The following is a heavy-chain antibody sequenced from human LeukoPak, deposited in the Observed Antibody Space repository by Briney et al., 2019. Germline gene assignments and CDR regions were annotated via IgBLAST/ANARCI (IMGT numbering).Heavy chain of an antibody. CDR3: ARDIPNSYGYNAAEGFDY. CDR1: GFTFSSYA. J-gene: IGHJ4*02. Sequence: GGSLRLSCAASGFTFSSYAMSWVRQAPGRGLQWVSTISGSGGSTYYADSVKGRFTISRDNAKNSLYLQMNSLRAEDTAVYYCARDIPNSYGYNAAEGFDYWGQGTLVTVSS. CDR2: ISGSGGST. D-gene: IGHD5-18*01. V-gene: IGHV3-23*01.